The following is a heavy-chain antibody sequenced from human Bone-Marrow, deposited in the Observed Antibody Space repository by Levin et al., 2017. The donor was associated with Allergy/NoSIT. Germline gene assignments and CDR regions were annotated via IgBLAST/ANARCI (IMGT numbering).Heavy chain of an antibody. CDR2: ISSSGATM. CDR3: ARGASEADY. V-gene: IGHV3-11*01. CDR1: GFTFTDYY. J-gene: IGHJ4*02. D-gene: IGHD6-19*01. Sequence: SGGSLRLSCAASGFTFTDYYMTWIRQTPGKGLEWVSYISSSGATMYYADSVKGRFTISRDDAKDSLYLQMNSLRVEDTALYYCARGASEADYWGQGTLVTVSS.